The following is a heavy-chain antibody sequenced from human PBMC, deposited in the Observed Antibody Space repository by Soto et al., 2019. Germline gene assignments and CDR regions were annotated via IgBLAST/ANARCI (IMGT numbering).Heavy chain of an antibody. CDR1: GDSGSRNRAA. CDR3: AGTTSHQWYYMDV. V-gene: IGHV6-1*01. CDR2: TYYRSRWYN. J-gene: IGHJ6*03. Sequence: PSQTRSVTCAVSGDSGSRNRAAWNWIRLSPSRGLEWLARTYYRSRWYNDYAVSVRSRITVNPDTSKNQFSLQLTSVTPEDTAVYYCAGTTSHQWYYMDVWGKGTTVTVSS. D-gene: IGHD1-7*01.